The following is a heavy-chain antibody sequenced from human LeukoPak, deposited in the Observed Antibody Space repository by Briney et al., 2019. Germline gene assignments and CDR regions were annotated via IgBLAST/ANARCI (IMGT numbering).Heavy chain of an antibody. CDR3: AKGRGTTVTSAANY. Sequence: GGSLRLSCAASGFTFSSYAMSWVRQAPGKGLEWVSSIGGSGDNTFYADSVKDRFTISRDNSKNTLFLQMNSLRAEDTAVYYCAKGRGTTVTSAANYWGQGALVTVSS. J-gene: IGHJ4*02. D-gene: IGHD4-17*01. CDR2: IGGSGDNT. CDR1: GFTFSSYA. V-gene: IGHV3-23*01.